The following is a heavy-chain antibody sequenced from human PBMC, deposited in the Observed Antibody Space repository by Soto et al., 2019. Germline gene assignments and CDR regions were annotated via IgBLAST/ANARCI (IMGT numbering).Heavy chain of an antibody. CDR2: ISGSGGST. J-gene: IGHJ4*02. CDR3: AKESGGIGGSFDY. D-gene: IGHD2-15*01. CDR1: GFTFRSDG. Sequence: EVQLLESGGGLVQPGGSLRLSCAASGFTFRSDGMSWVRQAPGKGLEWVSGISGSGGSTYYADSVKGWFTISRDNSKKTLYLQMKSLRAEDTAVYYCAKESGGIGGSFDYWGQGTLVTVSS. V-gene: IGHV3-23*01.